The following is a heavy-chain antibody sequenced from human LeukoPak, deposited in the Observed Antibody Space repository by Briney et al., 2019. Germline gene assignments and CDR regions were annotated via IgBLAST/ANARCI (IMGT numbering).Heavy chain of an antibody. V-gene: IGHV4-59*11. J-gene: IGHJ5*02. CDR2: IYYSGSS. CDR3: ARLYDSSGYTNWLDP. Sequence: SETLSLTCTVSGGSISSHYWSWIRQPPGKGLEWFGYIYYSGSSKYNPSLKSRVTISVDTSKNQFSLKLSSVTAADTAVYYCARLYDSSGYTNWLDPWGQGTLVTVSS. D-gene: IGHD3-22*01. CDR1: GGSISSHY.